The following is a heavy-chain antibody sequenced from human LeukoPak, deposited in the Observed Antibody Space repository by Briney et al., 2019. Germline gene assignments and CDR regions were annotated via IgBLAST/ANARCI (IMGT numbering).Heavy chain of an antibody. Sequence: ASVKVSCKASGYTFTGYYMHWVRQAPGQGLEWMGWINPNSGGTNYAQKFQGRVTMTRDTSISTAYMELSRLRSDDTAVHYCARPSPGEGGDFDYWGQGTLVTVSS. CDR1: GYTFTGYY. D-gene: IGHD1-1*01. CDR2: INPNSGGT. CDR3: ARPSPGEGGDFDY. V-gene: IGHV1-2*02. J-gene: IGHJ4*02.